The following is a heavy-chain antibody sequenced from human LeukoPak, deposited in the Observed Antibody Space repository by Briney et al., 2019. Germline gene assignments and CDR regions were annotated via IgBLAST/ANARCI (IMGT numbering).Heavy chain of an antibody. CDR1: GFTFNTHP. D-gene: IGHD1-1*01. V-gene: IGHV3-21*06. Sequence: KSGGSLRLSCVASGFTFNTHPMSWVRQAPGKGLEWVSSISSSSDYIYSAVSVKGRFTISRDNAKSSLYLQMNSLRAEDTAVYYCARYTGTTGTTYHYYGVDVWGQGTTVTVSS. CDR3: ARYTGTTGTTYHYYGVDV. J-gene: IGHJ6*02. CDR2: ISSSSDYI.